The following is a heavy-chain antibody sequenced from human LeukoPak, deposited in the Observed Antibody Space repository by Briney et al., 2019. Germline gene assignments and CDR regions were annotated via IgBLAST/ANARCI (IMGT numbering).Heavy chain of an antibody. CDR2: ISGSGGST. D-gene: IGHD6-13*01. CDR1: GFTFSTYW. J-gene: IGHJ1*01. Sequence: GGSLRLSCAASGFTFSTYWMNWVRQAPGKGLEWVSAISGSGGSTYYADSVKGRFTISRDNSKNTLYLQMNSLRAEDTAVYYCAKGPGYSSSWYRAEYFQHWGQGTLVTVSS. V-gene: IGHV3-23*01. CDR3: AKGPGYSSSWYRAEYFQH.